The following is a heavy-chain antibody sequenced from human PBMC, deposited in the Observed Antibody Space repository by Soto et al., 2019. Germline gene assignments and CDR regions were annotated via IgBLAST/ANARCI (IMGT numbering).Heavy chain of an antibody. CDR3: ARYGDYASQKFDY. CDR1: GFSFSSYP. D-gene: IGHD4-17*01. CDR2: ISGSSVYT. Sequence: GGSLRLSCAASGFSFSSYPMSWVRQAPGKGLEWVAAISGSSVYTYYADSVKGRFTISRDNAKNTLYLQMNSLRAEDTAVYYCARYGDYASQKFDYWGQGTLVTVSS. V-gene: IGHV3-23*01. J-gene: IGHJ4*02.